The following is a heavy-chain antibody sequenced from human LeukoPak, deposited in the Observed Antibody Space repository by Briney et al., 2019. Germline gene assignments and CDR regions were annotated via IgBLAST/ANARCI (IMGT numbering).Heavy chain of an antibody. Sequence: GGSLRLSCAASGFIFSTSSMSWVRQVPGKGLECVSYISTDGSAIDYADSVKGRFTISRDNARNLLYLQMNSLRAEDTAVYYCTRGVGDSSPFASWGQGTLVTVSS. V-gene: IGHV3-48*04. J-gene: IGHJ4*02. D-gene: IGHD6-6*01. CDR1: GFIFSTSS. CDR2: ISTDGSAI. CDR3: TRGVGDSSPFAS.